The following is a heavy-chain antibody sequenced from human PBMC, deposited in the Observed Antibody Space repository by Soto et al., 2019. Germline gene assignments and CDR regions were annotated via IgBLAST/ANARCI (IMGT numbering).Heavy chain of an antibody. V-gene: IGHV4-34*01. CDR3: STRAYDTKGYYRFDH. CDR1: VGSFIGHA. J-gene: IGHJ5*01. D-gene: IGHD3-22*01. CDR2: INHSVIV. Sequence: SDTLSLTCSLYVGSFIGHACTLILQSPVNGLEWIVDINHSVIVNYSPSLNSRVTISLDTSKNQFSLTLSAVTAADTAMYYCSTRAYDTKGYYRFDHCGKGNMVTVSS.